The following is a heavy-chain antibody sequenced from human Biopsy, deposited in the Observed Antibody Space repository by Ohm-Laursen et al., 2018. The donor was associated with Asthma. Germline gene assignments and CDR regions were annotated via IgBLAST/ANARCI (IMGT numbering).Heavy chain of an antibody. J-gene: IGHJ4*02. CDR3: ASQSSGPDFWSGYYYFDY. Sequence: SLRLSCTASGFTFSSYGMHWVRQAPGKRLEWVAVISYDGSNKYYADSVKGRFTISRDNSKNTLYLQMNSLRAEDTAVYYCASQSSGPDFWSGYYYFDYWGQGTLVTVSS. D-gene: IGHD3-3*01. V-gene: IGHV3-30*03. CDR1: GFTFSSYG. CDR2: ISYDGSNK.